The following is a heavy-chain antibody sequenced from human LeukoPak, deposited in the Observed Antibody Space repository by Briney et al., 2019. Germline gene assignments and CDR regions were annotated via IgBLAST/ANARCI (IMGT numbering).Heavy chain of an antibody. CDR3: AREWGRATDTHYDY. V-gene: IGHV3-30-3*01. Sequence: PGGSLRLSCAASGFTFSSYAMHWVRQAPGKGLEWVAVISYDGSNKYYADSVKGRFTISRDNAKNSLYLQMNSLRAEDTAVYYCAREWGRATDTHYDYWGQGTLVTVSS. CDR1: GFTFSSYA. CDR2: ISYDGSNK. J-gene: IGHJ4*02. D-gene: IGHD5-24*01.